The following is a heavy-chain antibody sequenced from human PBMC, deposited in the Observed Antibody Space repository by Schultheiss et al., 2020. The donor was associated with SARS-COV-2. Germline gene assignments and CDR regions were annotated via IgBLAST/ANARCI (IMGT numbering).Heavy chain of an antibody. Sequence: GGSLRLSCAASGFTVSSNYMSWVRQAPGKGLEWVSVIYSGGSTYYADSVKGRFTISRDNSKNTLYLQMNSLRAEDTAVYYCARDPPPYVNLYYYGMDVWGQGTTVTVSS. V-gene: IGHV3-53*01. CDR2: IYSGGST. CDR1: GFTVSSNY. J-gene: IGHJ6*02. D-gene: IGHD3-10*02. CDR3: ARDPPPYVNLYYYGMDV.